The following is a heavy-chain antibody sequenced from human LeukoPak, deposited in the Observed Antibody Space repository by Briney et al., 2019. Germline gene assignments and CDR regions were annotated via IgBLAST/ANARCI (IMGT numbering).Heavy chain of an antibody. D-gene: IGHD2/OR15-2a*01. Sequence: GGSLRLSCAASGFTFHDYAMHWVRQAPGKGLEWVSLISWDGGSTYYADSVEGRFTISRDNRENSLYLQMNSLRPEDTALYYCAKDRAARGRGNYFYMDVWGKGTTVTVSS. CDR1: GFTFHDYA. V-gene: IGHV3-43D*03. J-gene: IGHJ6*03. CDR3: AKDRAARGRGNYFYMDV. CDR2: ISWDGGST.